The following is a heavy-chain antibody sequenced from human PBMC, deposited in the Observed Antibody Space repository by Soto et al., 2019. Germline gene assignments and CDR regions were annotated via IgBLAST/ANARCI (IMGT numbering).Heavy chain of an antibody. CDR3: ARGIGAVAANFDC. V-gene: IGHV3-33*01. CDR2: IWYDGSNQ. D-gene: IGHD6-19*01. J-gene: IGHJ4*02. CDR1: GFTFSGYG. Sequence: QVQLVESGGGVVQPGRSLRLSCAASGFTFSGYGMHWVRQPPGKGLEWVAVIWYDGSNQYYVDSVKGRFTISRDNSRNTLYLQMNSLRAEDTAVYYCARGIGAVAANFDCWGQGTLVTVSS.